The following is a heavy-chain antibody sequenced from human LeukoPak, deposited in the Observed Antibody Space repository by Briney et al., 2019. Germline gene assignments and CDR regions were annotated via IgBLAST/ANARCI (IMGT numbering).Heavy chain of an antibody. Sequence: SETLSLTCTVSGGSISSDYWSWIRQPPGKGLEWIGYIYYSGSTNYNPSLKSRVTISVDTSKNQFSLKLSSVTAADTAVYYCAREGHYDFWSGYSPSRWFDPWGQGTLVTVSS. J-gene: IGHJ5*02. CDR2: IYYSGST. D-gene: IGHD3-3*01. CDR1: GGSISSDY. V-gene: IGHV4-59*01. CDR3: AREGHYDFWSGYSPSRWFDP.